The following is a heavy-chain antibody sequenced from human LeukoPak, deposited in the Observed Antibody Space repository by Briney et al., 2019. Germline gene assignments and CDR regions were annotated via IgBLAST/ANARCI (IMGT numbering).Heavy chain of an antibody. V-gene: IGHV1-24*01. CDR3: VRLRFFKSSRAFDN. D-gene: IGHD3-3*01. Sequence: ASVKVSCKVSGYTLSELSIHWVGQAPGKGLEWMGGFDPEDGEQIYAQQFQGRVTMTGGTSTDTAYMELSSLRYEDTAVYYCVRLRFFKSSRAFDNWGQGTMVTVSS. CDR2: FDPEDGEQ. CDR1: GYTLSELS. J-gene: IGHJ3*02.